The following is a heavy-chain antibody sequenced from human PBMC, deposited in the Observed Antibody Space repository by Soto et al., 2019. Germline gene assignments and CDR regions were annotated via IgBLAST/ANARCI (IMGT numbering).Heavy chain of an antibody. CDR1: GGSFSGYY. Sequence: SETLSLTCAVYGGSFSGYYWSWIRQPPGKGLEWIGEINHSGSTNYNPSLKSRVTISVDTSKNQFSLKLSSVTAADTAVYYCARINPLEDDSSGYYGDAFDIWGQGTMVTVSS. V-gene: IGHV4-34*01. D-gene: IGHD3-22*01. J-gene: IGHJ3*02. CDR3: ARINPLEDDSSGYYGDAFDI. CDR2: INHSGST.